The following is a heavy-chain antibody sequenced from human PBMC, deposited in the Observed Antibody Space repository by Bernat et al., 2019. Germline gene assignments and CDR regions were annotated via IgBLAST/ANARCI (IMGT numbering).Heavy chain of an antibody. CDR1: GFTFSDYY. CDR2: ITSSSSYT. D-gene: IGHD6-13*01. CDR3: ARGPANSAAAPPEY. V-gene: IGHV3-11*06. J-gene: IGHJ4*02. Sequence: QVQLMESGGGLVEPGGSLRLSCSASGFTFSDYYMSWIRQAPGKGLAWVAYITSSSSYTNYADSMKGRFTISRDNAKNSLSLQMDYLRAEDTAVYYCARGPANSAAAPPEYWGQGTLVTVSS.